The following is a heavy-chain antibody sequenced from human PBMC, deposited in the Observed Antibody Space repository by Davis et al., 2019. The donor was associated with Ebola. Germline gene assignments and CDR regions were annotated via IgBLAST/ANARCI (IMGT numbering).Heavy chain of an antibody. CDR3: ARESSGLDY. Sequence: GGSLRLSCAASGFTFTSYSMHWVRQAPGKGLEWVALISSDGYNKYYAQSVKGRFTISRDKSKNTLYLQMNSLRAEDTAVYYCARESSGLDYWGQGTLVTVSS. D-gene: IGHD6-19*01. CDR1: GFTFTSYS. J-gene: IGHJ4*02. V-gene: IGHV3-30-3*01. CDR2: ISSDGYNK.